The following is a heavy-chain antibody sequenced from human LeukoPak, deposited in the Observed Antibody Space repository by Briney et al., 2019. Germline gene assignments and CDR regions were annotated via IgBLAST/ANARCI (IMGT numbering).Heavy chain of an antibody. D-gene: IGHD6-13*01. CDR1: GFTFDDYG. CDR3: AKDRGIAAAGTSYYFDY. J-gene: IGHJ4*02. V-gene: IGHV3-30*02. Sequence: PGGSLRLSCAASGFTFDDYGMHWVRQAPGKGLEWVAFIRYDGSNKYYADSVKGRFTISRDNSKNTLYLQMNSLRAEDTAVYYCAKDRGIAAAGTSYYFDYWGQGTLVTVSS. CDR2: IRYDGSNK.